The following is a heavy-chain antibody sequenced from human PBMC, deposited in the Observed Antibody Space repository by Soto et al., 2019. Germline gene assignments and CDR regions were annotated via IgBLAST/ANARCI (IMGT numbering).Heavy chain of an antibody. V-gene: IGHV1-2*04. CDR3: GRVGLRFWGGYYSYFFEY. D-gene: IGHD3-3*01. Sequence: QVQLVQSGAEVKKPGASVKVSCKASGYTFTGYYMHWVRQAPGQGLEWMGWINPNGGGTNYAQKFQGWVHLTKDQANTTGYMEVSKVKTGHNAVYLCGRVGLRFWGGYYSYFFEYWGQGTLVTVSS. CDR1: GYTFTGYY. CDR2: INPNGGGT. J-gene: IGHJ4*02.